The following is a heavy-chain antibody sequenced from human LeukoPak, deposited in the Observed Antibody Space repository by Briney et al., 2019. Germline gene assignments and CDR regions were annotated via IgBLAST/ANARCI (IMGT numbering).Heavy chain of an antibody. V-gene: IGHV4-34*01. CDR3: AGASWAGRASLPCDY. CDR2: INHSGIT. D-gene: IGHD3-16*02. J-gene: IGHJ4*02. Sequence: SETLSLTCAVYRGSFSGYYTTWIRQPPGKGLEWIGEINHSGITNYNPSLKSRVTISVDTSTKHPSLKQSTVSAAGTALCYSAGASWAGRASLPCDYWGKGTLVTVAS. CDR1: RGSFSGYY.